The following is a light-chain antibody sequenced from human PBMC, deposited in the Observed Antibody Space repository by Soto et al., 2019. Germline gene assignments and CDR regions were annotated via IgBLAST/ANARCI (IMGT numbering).Light chain of an antibody. V-gene: IGKV1-6*01. J-gene: IGKJ1*01. CDR3: LQDYDYPWT. CDR2: AAS. CDR1: QGIRND. Sequence: AIPMTQSPSSLSASVGDRVTITCRASQGIRNDLGWYQQKPGKAPKLLVYAASSLQGGVPSRFSGSGSGTDFTLTISSLQPEDFATYYCLQDYDYPWTFGQGTKGEIK.